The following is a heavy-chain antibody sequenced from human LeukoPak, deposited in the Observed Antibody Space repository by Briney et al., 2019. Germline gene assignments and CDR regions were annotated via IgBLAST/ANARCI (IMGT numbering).Heavy chain of an antibody. Sequence: GGSLRLSCAASGFTVSSNYMSWVRQAPGKGLEGVSVIYSGGSTYYAGSVKGRFTISRDNSTNPLYLQMNSLRAEDTAVYYCARDAVGAITGKGYYFAYWGQGNLVTVSS. CDR2: IYSGGST. V-gene: IGHV3-66*01. CDR1: GFTVSSNY. CDR3: ARDAVGAITGKGYYFAY. D-gene: IGHD1-26*01. J-gene: IGHJ4*02.